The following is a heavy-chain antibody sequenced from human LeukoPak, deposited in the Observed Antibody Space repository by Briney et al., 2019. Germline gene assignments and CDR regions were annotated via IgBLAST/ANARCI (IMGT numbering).Heavy chain of an antibody. CDR1: GGSISSYY. CDR2: IYYSGST. J-gene: IGHJ4*02. V-gene: IGHV4-59*01. Sequence: PSETLSLTCTVSGGSISSYYWSWIRQPPGKGLEWIGYIYYSGSTNYNPSLKSRVTISVDTSKNQFSLKLSSVTAADTAVYYCARVELDLPGYFDYWGQGTLVTVSS. CDR3: ARVELDLPGYFDY. D-gene: IGHD1-7*01.